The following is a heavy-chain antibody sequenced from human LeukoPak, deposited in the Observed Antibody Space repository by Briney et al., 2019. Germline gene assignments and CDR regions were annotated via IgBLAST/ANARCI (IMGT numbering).Heavy chain of an antibody. Sequence: ASVKVSCKASGYTFTSYDINWVRQATGPGLEWMGWMNPNSGNTGYAQKFQGRVTMTRNTSISTAYMELSSLRSEDTAVYYCAREGSGYSYGDNWFDPWGQGTLVTVSS. D-gene: IGHD5-18*01. CDR1: GYTFTSYD. V-gene: IGHV1-8*01. CDR2: MNPNSGNT. J-gene: IGHJ5*02. CDR3: AREGSGYSYGDNWFDP.